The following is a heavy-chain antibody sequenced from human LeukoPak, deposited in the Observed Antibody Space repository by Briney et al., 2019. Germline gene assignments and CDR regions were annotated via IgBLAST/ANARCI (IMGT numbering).Heavy chain of an antibody. CDR1: GGSISSYY. CDR3: ARASLVGYYDSSGSHFDY. Sequence: SSETLSLTCTVSGGSISSYYWSWIRQPPGKGLEWIGYIYYTGSTNYNPSLKSRVTISVDTSKNQFSLKLSSATAADTAVYYCARASLVGYYDSSGSHFDYWGQGTLVTVSS. D-gene: IGHD3-22*01. CDR2: IYYTGST. V-gene: IGHV4-59*12. J-gene: IGHJ4*02.